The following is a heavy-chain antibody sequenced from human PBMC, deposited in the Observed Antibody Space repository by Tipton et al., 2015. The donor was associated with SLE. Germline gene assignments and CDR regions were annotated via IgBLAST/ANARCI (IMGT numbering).Heavy chain of an antibody. CDR1: GFTFSNYA. J-gene: IGHJ6*03. V-gene: IGHV3-23*01. D-gene: IGHD2-21*01. Sequence: SLRLSCATSGFTFSNYAMNWVRQAPGKGLEWVSVISGSGGSTNYADSVKGRFTISRDHSDNTVYLQMNSLTAEDTAVYFCASSYHRRGYSAYYYMDVWGKGTTVTVSS. CDR3: ASSYHRRGYSAYYYMDV. CDR2: ISGSGGST.